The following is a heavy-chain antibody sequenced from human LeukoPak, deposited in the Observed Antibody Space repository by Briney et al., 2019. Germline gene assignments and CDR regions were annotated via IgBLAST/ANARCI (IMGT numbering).Heavy chain of an antibody. V-gene: IGHV1-8*01. CDR2: MNPNSGNT. CDR1: GYTFTSYD. D-gene: IGHD6-6*01. CDR3: ARDMETYSSSSPWFDP. Sequence: ASVKVSCKASGYTFTSYDINWVRQATGQGLEWMGWMNPNSGNTGYAQKFQGRVTMTRNTSISTAYMELSRLRSDDTAVYYCARDMETYSSSSPWFDPWGQGTLVTVSS. J-gene: IGHJ5*02.